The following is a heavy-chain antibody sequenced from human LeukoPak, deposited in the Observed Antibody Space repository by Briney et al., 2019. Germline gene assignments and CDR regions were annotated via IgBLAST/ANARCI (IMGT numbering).Heavy chain of an antibody. CDR3: ARDPASGSPEFDY. CDR1: GFTFSSYS. D-gene: IGHD5-12*01. CDR2: ISSSSSYI. Sequence: GGSLRLSCAASGFTFSSYSMDWVRQAPGKGLEWVSSISSSSSYIYYADSVKGRFTISRDNAKNSLYLQMNSLRAEDTAVYYCARDPASGSPEFDYWGQGTLVTVSS. J-gene: IGHJ4*02. V-gene: IGHV3-21*01.